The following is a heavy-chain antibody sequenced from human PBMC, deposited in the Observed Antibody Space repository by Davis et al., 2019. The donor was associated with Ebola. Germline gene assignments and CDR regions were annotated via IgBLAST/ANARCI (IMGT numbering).Heavy chain of an antibody. Sequence: PSETLSLTCGVYGGSFSNYYWTWIRQPPGKGLEWIGEIIHSGNTNYNPSLKSRVTISVDMSKNQFSLRLSSVTAADTAMYYCARGDKVTPVAKRGLRHLDGFDSWGQGTLVTVSS. CDR2: IIHSGNT. CDR1: GGSFSNYY. CDR3: ARGDKVTPVAKRGLRHLDGFDS. D-gene: IGHD2-2*01. V-gene: IGHV4-34*01. J-gene: IGHJ4*02.